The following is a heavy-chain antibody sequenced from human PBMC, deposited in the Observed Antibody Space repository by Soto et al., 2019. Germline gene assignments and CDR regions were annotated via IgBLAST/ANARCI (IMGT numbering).Heavy chain of an antibody. J-gene: IGHJ5*02. CDR3: ARHRARNWLDP. Sequence: QLQLQESGPGLVEPSETLSLTCIVSGGSISSSSYYWGWMRQPPGKGLEWIGSIYYSGSTYYNPSIKSRVTISVDTSKNQLSPKLSSVTAADTAVFYCARHRARNWLDPWGQGTLVTVSS. CDR2: IYYSGST. CDR1: GGSISSSSYY. D-gene: IGHD6-6*01. V-gene: IGHV4-39*01.